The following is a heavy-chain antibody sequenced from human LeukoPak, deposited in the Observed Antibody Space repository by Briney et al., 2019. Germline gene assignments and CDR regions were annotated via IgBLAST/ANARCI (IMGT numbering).Heavy chain of an antibody. Sequence: ASVKVSCKASGYTFTGYYMHWVRQAPGQGLEWMGWINPNSGGTNYAQKFQGRVTMTRDTSISTAYMELSRLRSDDTAVYYCARTRNYYASSGFDYWGQGTLVTVSS. CDR3: ARTRNYYASSGFDY. CDR1: GYTFTGYY. CDR2: INPNSGGT. J-gene: IGHJ4*02. D-gene: IGHD3-22*01. V-gene: IGHV1-2*02.